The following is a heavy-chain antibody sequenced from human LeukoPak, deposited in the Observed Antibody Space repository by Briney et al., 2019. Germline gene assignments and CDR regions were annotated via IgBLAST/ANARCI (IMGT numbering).Heavy chain of an antibody. J-gene: IGHJ4*02. CDR2: ISYDGSNK. CDR3: ARDYDSSGYYYPVYEY. Sequence: GGSLRLSCAASGFTFSSYGMHWVRQAPGKGLEWVAVISYDGSNKYYADSVKGRFTISRDNAKNSLYLQMNSLRAEDTAVYYCARDYDSSGYYYPVYEYWGQGTLVTVSS. D-gene: IGHD3-22*01. V-gene: IGHV3-30*03. CDR1: GFTFSSYG.